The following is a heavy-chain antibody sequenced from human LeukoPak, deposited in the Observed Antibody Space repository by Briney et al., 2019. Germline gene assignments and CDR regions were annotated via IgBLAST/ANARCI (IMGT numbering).Heavy chain of an antibody. CDR3: ARDWGTSSLYLVN. J-gene: IGHJ4*02. Sequence: PGGSLRLSCAASGFTFSNNGMHWVRQAPGKGLECAAFIQNDGNNKKYADSVKGRFSISRDNSKNTLYLQMNSLRSEDSAVYYCARDWGTSSLYLVNWGQGTLVTVSS. V-gene: IGHV3-30*02. D-gene: IGHD6-6*01. CDR2: IQNDGNNK. CDR1: GFTFSNNG.